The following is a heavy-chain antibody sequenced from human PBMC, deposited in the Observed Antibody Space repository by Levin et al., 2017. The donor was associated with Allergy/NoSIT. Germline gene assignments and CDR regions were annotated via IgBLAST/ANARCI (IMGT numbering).Heavy chain of an antibody. CDR2: ISSNGGST. D-gene: IGHD3-16*01. CDR1: GFTFSSYA. Sequence: GGSLRLSCAASGFTFSSYAMHWVRQAPGKGLEYVSAISSNGGSTYYADSVKGRFTISRDNSKNTLYLQMGSLRAEDMAVYYCASSTRWGSFDYWGQGTLVTVSS. J-gene: IGHJ4*02. V-gene: IGHV3-64*02. CDR3: ASSTRWGSFDY.